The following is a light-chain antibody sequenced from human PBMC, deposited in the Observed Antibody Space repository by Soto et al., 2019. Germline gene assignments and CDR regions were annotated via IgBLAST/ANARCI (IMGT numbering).Light chain of an antibody. J-gene: IGLJ1*01. V-gene: IGLV1-51*01. Sequence: QSVLAQSPSVSAAPGQRVTISCSGSSSNIPYQFVSWYKQFPGMAPTLLIYDNSSRPSGVPDRFSATKSGPSATLDIAGLQTADEAVYYCASWYSDLDGFVFGPGTKLTVL. CDR1: SSNIPYQF. CDR3: ASWYSDLDGFV. CDR2: DNS.